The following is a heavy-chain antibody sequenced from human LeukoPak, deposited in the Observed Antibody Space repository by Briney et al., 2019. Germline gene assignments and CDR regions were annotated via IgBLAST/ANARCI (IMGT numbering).Heavy chain of an antibody. V-gene: IGHV4-34*01. J-gene: IGHJ4*02. CDR1: GGSFSGYY. Sequence: SETLSLTCAVYGGSFSGYYWSWIRQPPGKGLEWIGEINHSGSTNYNPSLKSRVTISVDTSKNQFSLKLSSVTAADTAVYYCARGTVPAATMKFDYWGQGTLVTVSS. CDR2: INHSGST. D-gene: IGHD2-2*01. CDR3: ARGTVPAATMKFDY.